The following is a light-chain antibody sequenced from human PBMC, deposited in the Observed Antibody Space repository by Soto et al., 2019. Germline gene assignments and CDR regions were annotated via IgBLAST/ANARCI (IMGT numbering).Light chain of an antibody. CDR3: AAWGGSLRVLE. Sequence: QTVVTQPPSASGTPGQMVTISCSGSSSNIGSNTVNWYKQLPGMAPKLLIYNNSQRPSGVPDRFSGSKSGTSASLAISGLQSEDAADYYCAAWGGSLRVLEFGGGTKLTVL. CDR1: SSNIGSNT. V-gene: IGLV1-44*01. J-gene: IGLJ2*01. CDR2: NNS.